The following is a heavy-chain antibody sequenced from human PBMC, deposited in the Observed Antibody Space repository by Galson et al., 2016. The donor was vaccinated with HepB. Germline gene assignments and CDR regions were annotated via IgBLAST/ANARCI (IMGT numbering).Heavy chain of an antibody. V-gene: IGHV1-3*01. CDR3: ARDTFRGMFAP. J-gene: IGHJ5*02. D-gene: IGHD2/OR15-2a*01. CDR1: GYTFTNFA. CDR2: INAGNGNT. Sequence: SVKVSCKASGYTFTNFAMHWVRQAPGQGLEWMGGINAGNGNTKYSQNLQGRVTITRDTAARTGYMELSSLRSEDTAVYYCARDTFRGMFAPWGQGTLVTVSS.